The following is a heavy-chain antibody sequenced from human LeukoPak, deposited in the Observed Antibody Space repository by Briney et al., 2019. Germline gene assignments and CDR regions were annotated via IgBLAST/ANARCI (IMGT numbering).Heavy chain of an antibody. CDR1: GYTFTSYD. CDR2: MNPNSGNT. V-gene: IGHV1-8*01. CDR3: ARSLRKKRNPPGF. D-gene: IGHD1-14*01. J-gene: IGHJ4*02. Sequence: GASVKVSCKASGYTFTSYDINWVRQATGQGLEWMGWMNPNSGNTGYAQKFQGRVTMTRNTSISTAYMELSSLRSEDTAVYYCARSLRKKRNPPGFRGQGTLVTVSS.